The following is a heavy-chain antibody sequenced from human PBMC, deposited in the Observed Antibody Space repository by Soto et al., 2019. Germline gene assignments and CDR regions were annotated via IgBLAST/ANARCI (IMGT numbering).Heavy chain of an antibody. Sequence: QVQLVQSGADMKKPGASVKVSCRTSGYRFTTYGISWVRQAPGQGLEWMGWISTYNEKKKYIQKFQGRLTMTTEASTSTAYMELKNLRSDDTAVYYCARDIFVGSRGWDAFDSWGQGTLVTVSS. D-gene: IGHD6-19*01. J-gene: IGHJ4*02. CDR2: ISTYNEKK. CDR3: ARDIFVGSRGWDAFDS. CDR1: GYRFTTYG. V-gene: IGHV1-18*04.